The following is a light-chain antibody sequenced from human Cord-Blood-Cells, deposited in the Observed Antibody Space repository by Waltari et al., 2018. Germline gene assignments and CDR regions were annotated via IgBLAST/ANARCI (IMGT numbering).Light chain of an antibody. CDR1: SSDVGGYNY. V-gene: IGLV2-14*01. CDR2: DGS. Sequence: QSALTQPASVSGSPGQSITISCTGTSSDVGGYNYVSCYQQHPGKAPRLMIYDGSNRPSGVSNRFAVTKSGNTAALSISGLQAEDEADYYCSSYTSSSTVVFGGGTKLTVL. CDR3: SSYTSSSTVV. J-gene: IGLJ2*01.